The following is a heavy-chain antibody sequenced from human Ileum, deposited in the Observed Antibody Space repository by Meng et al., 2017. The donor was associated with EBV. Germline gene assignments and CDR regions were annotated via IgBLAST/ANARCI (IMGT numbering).Heavy chain of an antibody. CDR2: INHSGST. J-gene: IGHJ4*02. CDR1: GGSFSGYY. V-gene: IGHV4-34*01. Sequence: QVQLQQVGAGLLKPAETLSLTCAVYGGSFSGYYWSWIRQPPGKGLEWIGEINHSGSTNYNPSLKSRVTISVDTSKNQFSLKLSSVTAADTAVYYCARGRGYGDYGSLYWGQGTLVTVSS. D-gene: IGHD4-17*01. CDR3: ARGRGYGDYGSLY.